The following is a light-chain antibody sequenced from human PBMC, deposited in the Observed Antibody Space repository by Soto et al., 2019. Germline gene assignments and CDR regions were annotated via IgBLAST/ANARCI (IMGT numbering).Light chain of an antibody. V-gene: IGKV3-20*01. CDR3: HQYGGSPIFT. CDR1: QSISTRY. Sequence: EIVLTQSPGTLSLSPGERATLSCRASQSISTRYLAWYQQKPGQAPRLLIYGTSSRATGIPDRFSGSGSGTDCTLTISRLELEDFAVYYCHQYGGSPIFTFGPGTKMVIK. J-gene: IGKJ3*01. CDR2: GTS.